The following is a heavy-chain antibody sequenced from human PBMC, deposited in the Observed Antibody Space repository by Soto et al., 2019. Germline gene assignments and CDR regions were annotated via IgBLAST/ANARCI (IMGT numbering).Heavy chain of an antibody. J-gene: IGHJ5*02. V-gene: IGHV4-4*07. Sequence: SETLSLTCTVSGGSMTSCYWTWIRQPAGKGLEWIGRVCSSGGTHYNPSLKSRVTISLDTSKNQFSLRLLSVTDADTAGYFCARGQRFSDWFDPWGQGTLVTASS. CDR1: GGSMTSCY. CDR2: VCSSGGT. CDR3: ARGQRFSDWFDP. D-gene: IGHD3-3*01.